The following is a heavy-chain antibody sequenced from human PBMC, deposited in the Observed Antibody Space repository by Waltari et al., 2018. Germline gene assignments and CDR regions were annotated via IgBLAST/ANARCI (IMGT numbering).Heavy chain of an antibody. V-gene: IGHV3-23*01. CDR1: GFTFSSYA. D-gene: IGHD3-10*01. CDR3: AKADRYYGSGSAVDY. CDR2: ISGSGGST. Sequence: EVQLLESGGGWVQPGASLRLSCAASGFTFSSYAMSWVRQAPGKGLAWVSAISGSGGSTYYADSVKGRFTISRDNSKNTLYLQMNSLRAEDTAVYYCAKADRYYGSGSAVDYWGQGTLVTVSS. J-gene: IGHJ4*02.